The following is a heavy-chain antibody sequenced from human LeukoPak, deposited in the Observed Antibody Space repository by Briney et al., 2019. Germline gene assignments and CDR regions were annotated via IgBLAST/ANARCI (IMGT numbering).Heavy chain of an antibody. CDR3: ARQHYGSGTA. D-gene: IGHD3-10*01. CDR1: GGSISSSNCY. Sequence: SETLSLTCTVSGGSISSSNCYWGWIRQPPGKGLEWIGNIHYSGSTYYNLSLKSRVTISVDTSNNQFSLKLSSVTAADTAVYYCARQHYGSGTAWGQGTLVTVSS. V-gene: IGHV4-39*01. CDR2: IHYSGST. J-gene: IGHJ5*02.